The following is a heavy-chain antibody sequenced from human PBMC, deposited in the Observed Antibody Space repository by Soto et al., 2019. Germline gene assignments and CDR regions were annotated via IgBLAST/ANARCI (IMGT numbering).Heavy chain of an antibody. CDR2: IWYDGSNK. CDR3: ATPQRHSTSPDY. CDR1: GFTFSSYG. V-gene: IGHV3-33*01. D-gene: IGHD2-21*01. J-gene: IGHJ4*02. Sequence: PGGSLRLSCAASGFTFSSYGMHWVRQAPGKGLEWVAVIWYDGSNKYYADSVKGRFTISRDNSKNTFYLQMDSLRAEDTAVYYCATPQRHSTSPDYWGQGTLVTVSS.